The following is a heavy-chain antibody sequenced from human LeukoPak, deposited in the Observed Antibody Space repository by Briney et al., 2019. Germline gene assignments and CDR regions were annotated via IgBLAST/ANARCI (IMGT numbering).Heavy chain of an antibody. Sequence: PSETLSLTCTVSGGSISSGSYYWSWIRQPAGKGLEWIGRIYTSGSTNYNPSLKSRVTISVDTSKNQFSLKLSSVTAADTAVYYCARAGERMFDPWGQGTLVTVSS. J-gene: IGHJ5*02. CDR1: GGSISSGSYY. CDR2: IYTSGST. V-gene: IGHV4-61*02. CDR3: ARAGERMFDP. D-gene: IGHD1-26*01.